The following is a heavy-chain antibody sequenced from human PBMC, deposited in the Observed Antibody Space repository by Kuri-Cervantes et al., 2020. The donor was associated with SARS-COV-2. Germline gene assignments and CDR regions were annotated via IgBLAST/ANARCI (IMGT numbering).Heavy chain of an antibody. CDR2: IRSNGGNT. V-gene: IGHV3-64*01. D-gene: IGHD6-19*01. CDR3: ARTPGIAVAGTFDY. CDR1: GFTFRSYA. J-gene: IGHJ4*02. Sequence: GESLKISCAASGFTFRSYAMHWVRQAPGKGLEYVSGIRSNGGNTNYANSVKGRFTISRDNSKNTLYLQMNSLRAEDTAVYYCARTPGIAVAGTFDYWGQGTLVTVSS.